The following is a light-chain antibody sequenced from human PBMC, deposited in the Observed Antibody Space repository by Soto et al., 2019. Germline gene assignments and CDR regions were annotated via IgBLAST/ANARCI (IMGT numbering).Light chain of an antibody. V-gene: IGKV1-39*01. J-gene: IGKJ2*01. CDR1: QPISNY. CDR2: AAS. Sequence: DIQMTQSPSSLSASVGDRVTITCRASQPISNYLNWYQQKPGKAPKLLIYAASSLQSGVPSRLSGSGSGTDFTLAISSLQPEDFATYYCQQSYRTPYTFGQGTKLETK. CDR3: QQSYRTPYT.